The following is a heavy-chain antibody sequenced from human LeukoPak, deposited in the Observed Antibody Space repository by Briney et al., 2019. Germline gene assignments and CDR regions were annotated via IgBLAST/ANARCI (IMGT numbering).Heavy chain of an antibody. V-gene: IGHV1-2*02. CDR2: INPNSGGT. J-gene: IGHJ4*02. Sequence: ASVKVSCKASGYTFTGYYMHWVRQAPGQGLEWMGWINPNSGGTNYAQKFQGRVTMTRDTSISTAYMELSRLRSDDTAVYYCARDSEVTMIVVVYQFDYWGQGTLATVSS. CDR3: ARDSEVTMIVVVYQFDY. D-gene: IGHD3-22*01. CDR1: GYTFTGYY.